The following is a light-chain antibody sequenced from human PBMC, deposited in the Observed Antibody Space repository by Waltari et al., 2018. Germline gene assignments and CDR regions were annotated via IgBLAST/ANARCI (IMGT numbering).Light chain of an antibody. J-gene: IGLJ3*02. CDR3: RSRNGLAKEVV. Sequence: SSELTQDPAVSVALGQTIRFTFQGDSLRTSYASWYQLKPGRAPVLVFFGKDKRPSGSPDRSSGYSSGTTYTLTITGVQAEDEADYYCRSRNGLAKEVVFAGGTKVTVL. V-gene: IGLV3-19*01. CDR1: SLRTSY. CDR2: GKD.